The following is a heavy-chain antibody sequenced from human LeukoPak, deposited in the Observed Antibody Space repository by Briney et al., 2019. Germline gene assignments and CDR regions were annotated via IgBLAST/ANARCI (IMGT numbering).Heavy chain of an antibody. Sequence: GGSLTQTCAATGLIYSSYALHWLRQAPGKGLEYVSVISGNGGSTFYANSVEGRFTISRDISKNTLYLQMGSLRAEDMAVYYCARAPYSGSYSDYWGQGTLVTVSS. D-gene: IGHD1-26*01. V-gene: IGHV3-64*01. CDR2: ISGNGGST. CDR3: ARAPYSGSYSDY. J-gene: IGHJ4*02. CDR1: GLIYSSYA.